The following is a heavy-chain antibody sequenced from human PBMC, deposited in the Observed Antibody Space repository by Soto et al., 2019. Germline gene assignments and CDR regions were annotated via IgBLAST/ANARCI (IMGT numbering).Heavy chain of an antibody. Sequence: QVQLQQWGAGLLKPSETLPLTGAVYGGSFSGYYWSWIRQPPGKGLEWIGEINHSGSTNYNPSLKRRVTISVDTSKNQFSLKRSSVTAADTAVYYCARDTIFGVVTSWGQGTLVTVSS. CDR3: ARDTIFGVVTS. D-gene: IGHD3-3*01. J-gene: IGHJ4*02. V-gene: IGHV4-34*01. CDR1: GGSFSGYY. CDR2: INHSGST.